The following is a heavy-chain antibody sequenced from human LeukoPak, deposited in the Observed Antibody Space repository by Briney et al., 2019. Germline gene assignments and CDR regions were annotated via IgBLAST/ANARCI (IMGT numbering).Heavy chain of an antibody. Sequence: PGGSLRLSCAASGFTFISYEMNGVRQAPGKGLEWISYMSSSSTTIYYADSVKGRFTISRDDSKNTLYLQMNSLRAEDTAVYYCAKFTRTLVRGALVNWGQGTLVTVSS. CDR2: MSSSSTTI. J-gene: IGHJ4*02. V-gene: IGHV3-48*03. CDR3: AKFTRTLVRGALVN. D-gene: IGHD3-10*01. CDR1: GFTFISYE.